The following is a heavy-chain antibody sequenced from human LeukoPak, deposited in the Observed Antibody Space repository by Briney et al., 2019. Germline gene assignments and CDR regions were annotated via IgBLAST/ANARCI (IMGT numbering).Heavy chain of an antibody. Sequence: GGSLKLSCTASGFTFSDHWMTWVRQAPGKGLGWVSYISRSSTTIYSADSVKGRFTISRDNAKNSLYLQMNGLRAEDTAVYYCWGSVDYYDSSGYYPPTFDYWGQGTLVTVSS. J-gene: IGHJ4*02. CDR2: ISRSSTTI. V-gene: IGHV3-48*04. CDR1: GFTFSDHW. CDR3: WGSVDYYDSSGYYPPTFDY. D-gene: IGHD3-22*01.